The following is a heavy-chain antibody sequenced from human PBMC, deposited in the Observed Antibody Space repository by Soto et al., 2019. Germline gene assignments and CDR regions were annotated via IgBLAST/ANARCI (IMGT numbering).Heavy chain of an antibody. CDR3: ARAPAEWLSNGGFDYYYYGMDV. Sequence: SPTLSLTCAISGDRVSSNSAAWNWIRQSPSRGLEWLGRTYYRSKWYNDYAVSVKSRITINPDTSKNQFSLQLNSVTPEETAVYYCARAPAEWLSNGGFDYYYYGMDVWGQGTTVTVSS. CDR2: TYYRSKWYN. D-gene: IGHD6-19*01. CDR1: GDRVSSNSAA. V-gene: IGHV6-1*01. J-gene: IGHJ6*02.